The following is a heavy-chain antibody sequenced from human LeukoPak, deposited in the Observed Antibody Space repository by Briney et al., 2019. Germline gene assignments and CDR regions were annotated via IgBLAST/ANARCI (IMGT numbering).Heavy chain of an antibody. D-gene: IGHD2-8*01. CDR1: GFSFSTYS. V-gene: IGHV3-23*01. J-gene: IGHJ5*02. Sequence: PGGSLRLSCAASGFSFSTYSFSWVRQAPGKGLEWVSGISASGGDTFYADSVEGRFTISRDNSKNTLSLQMNSLRVEDTAIYYCAKDVRRCNGACTWGQGTLVTVSS. CDR2: ISASGGDT. CDR3: AKDVRRCNGACT.